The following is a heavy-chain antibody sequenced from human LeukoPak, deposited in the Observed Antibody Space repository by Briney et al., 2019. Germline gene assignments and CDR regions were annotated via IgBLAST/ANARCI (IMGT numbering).Heavy chain of an antibody. J-gene: IGHJ3*02. D-gene: IGHD1-1*01. V-gene: IGHV4-39*07. Sequence: GSLRLSCAASGFTFSRYSMNWVRQAPGKGLEWIGSIYSSGSTYYNPSIKSRVTISVDTSKNQFSLKLTSVTAADTAVYYCAREGTESQTVAFDIWGQGTMVTVSS. CDR2: IYSSGST. CDR3: AREGTESQTVAFDI. CDR1: GFTFSRYS.